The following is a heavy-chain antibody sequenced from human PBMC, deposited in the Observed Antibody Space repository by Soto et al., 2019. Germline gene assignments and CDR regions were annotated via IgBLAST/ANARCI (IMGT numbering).Heavy chain of an antibody. D-gene: IGHD4-17*01. Sequence: QVQLVQSGAEVKKPGSSVKVSCKASGGTFSSYAISWVRQAPGQGLEWMGGIIPIFGTVNYAQKFQGRVTITADKSTSTAYMELSSLRSEDTAVYYCARSYGDYRVTGVSDWYFDLWGRGTLVTVSS. CDR1: GGTFSSYA. CDR2: IIPIFGTV. CDR3: ARSYGDYRVTGVSDWYFDL. J-gene: IGHJ2*01. V-gene: IGHV1-69*06.